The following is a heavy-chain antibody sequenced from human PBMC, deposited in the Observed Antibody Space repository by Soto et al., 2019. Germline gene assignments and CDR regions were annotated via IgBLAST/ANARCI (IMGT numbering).Heavy chain of an antibody. D-gene: IGHD4-17*01. CDR3: ARALSVTLFDN. J-gene: IGHJ4*02. CDR2: IYYSGST. Sequence: QVQLQESGPGLVKPSQTLSLTCTVSGGSISTGGYYWTWIRQHPGKGLEWIGYIYYSGSTYYNPSLQSRVTISVDTSKNQSSLKLSSVTAADTAVYYCARALSVTLFDNWGQGTLVTVSS. V-gene: IGHV4-31*03. CDR1: GGSISTGGYY.